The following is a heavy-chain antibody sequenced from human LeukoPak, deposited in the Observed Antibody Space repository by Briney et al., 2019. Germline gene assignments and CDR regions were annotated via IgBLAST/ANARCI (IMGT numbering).Heavy chain of an antibody. CDR1: GGSITSTTDS. CDR2: IYSSGQS. CDR3: ARYTGSSWYSHYYFDY. V-gene: IGHV4-39*07. Sequence: SETLSLTCAVSGGSITSTTDSWAWIRQSPGKGLEWIGSIYSSGQSYYKVSLRSRVTMSVDTSKDLFSLKLSSVTAADTAVYYCARYTGSSWYSHYYFDYWGQGTLVTVSS. D-gene: IGHD6-13*01. J-gene: IGHJ4*02.